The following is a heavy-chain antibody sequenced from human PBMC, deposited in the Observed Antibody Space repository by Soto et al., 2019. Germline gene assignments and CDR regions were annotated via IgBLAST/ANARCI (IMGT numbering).Heavy chain of an antibody. D-gene: IGHD2-8*01. CDR1: GFTFSSYS. Sequence: GGSLRLSCAASGFTFSSYSMNWVRQAPGKGLEWVSSISSSSSYIYYADSVKGRFTISRDNAKNSLYLQMNSLRAEDTAVYYCARMTDIVLMVYAIPGLGYFDYWGQGTLVTAPQ. CDR3: ARMTDIVLMVYAIPGLGYFDY. V-gene: IGHV3-21*01. CDR2: ISSSSSYI. J-gene: IGHJ4*02.